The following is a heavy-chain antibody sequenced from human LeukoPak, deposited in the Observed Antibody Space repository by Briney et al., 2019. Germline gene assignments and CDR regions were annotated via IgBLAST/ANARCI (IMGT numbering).Heavy chain of an antibody. Sequence: PGGSLRLSCAASGFTFSSYWMYWVRQAPGKGLVWVSRINSDGSGTIYADSVKGRFTISRDNAKNTLYLQMNSLRAEDTAVYYCARGDSRSGFDYWGQGTLVTVSS. D-gene: IGHD3-3*01. V-gene: IGHV3-74*01. CDR1: GFTFSSYW. J-gene: IGHJ4*02. CDR2: INSDGSGT. CDR3: ARGDSRSGFDY.